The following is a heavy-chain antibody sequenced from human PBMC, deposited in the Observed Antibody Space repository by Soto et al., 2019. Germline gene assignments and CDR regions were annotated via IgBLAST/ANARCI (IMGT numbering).Heavy chain of an antibody. V-gene: IGHV4-4*02. D-gene: IGHD3-22*01. Sequence: PSETLSLTCAVSGGSISSSNWWSWVRQPPGKGLEWIGEIYHSGSTNYNPSLKSRVTISVDKSKNQFSLKLSSVTAADTAVYYCARDPRLFYDSSGYGFDPWGQGTLVTVSS. CDR1: GGSISSSNW. J-gene: IGHJ5*02. CDR3: ARDPRLFYDSSGYGFDP. CDR2: IYHSGST.